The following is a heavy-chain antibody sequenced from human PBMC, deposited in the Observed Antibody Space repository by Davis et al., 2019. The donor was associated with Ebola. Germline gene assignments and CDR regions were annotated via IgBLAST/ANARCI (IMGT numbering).Heavy chain of an antibody. CDR2: TSYDGDKK. CDR1: GFTFSRYG. D-gene: IGHD1-26*01. V-gene: IGHV3-30*18. CDR3: AKEIAPVILGDTLDY. Sequence: PGGSLRLSCAASGFTFSRYGMHWVRQAPGKGLEWVAVTSYDGDKKEYADSVKGRFTISRDNSKNTLYLQMNSLKSEDTAVYYCAKEIAPVILGDTLDYWGQGTLVTVSS. J-gene: IGHJ4*02.